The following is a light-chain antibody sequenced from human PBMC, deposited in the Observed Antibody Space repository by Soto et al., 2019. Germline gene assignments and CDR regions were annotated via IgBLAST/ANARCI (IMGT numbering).Light chain of an antibody. Sequence: DIQMTQSPSTLSASVGDRVTITCRASQSISSWLSWYQQQPGKAPTLLIYKASSLESGGGSRFSGSGSGTEFTLTISSLQLYEFATYCCQQYHSYWPFGKGTKVEIK. CDR1: QSISSW. J-gene: IGKJ1*01. V-gene: IGKV1-5*03. CDR2: KAS. CDR3: QQYHSYWP.